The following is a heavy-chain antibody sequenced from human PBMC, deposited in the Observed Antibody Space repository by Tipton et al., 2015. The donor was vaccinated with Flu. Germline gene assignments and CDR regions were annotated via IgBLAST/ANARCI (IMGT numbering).Heavy chain of an antibody. CDR3: TSEGSL. V-gene: IGHV5-51*03. Sequence: VQLVQSGAEVKKPGESLRISCKASGYSFTTYWIGWVRQTPGKGLDWVGLIYPGDSETIYSPSFQGQVTFSVDKSINTAYLQWGSLRASDTAMYYCTSEGSLWGQGTLVTVSS. CDR1: GYSFTTYW. CDR2: IYPGDSET. J-gene: IGHJ4*02. D-gene: IGHD3-10*01.